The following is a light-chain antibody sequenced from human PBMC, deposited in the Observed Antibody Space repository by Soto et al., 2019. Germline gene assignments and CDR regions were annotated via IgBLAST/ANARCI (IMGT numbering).Light chain of an antibody. Sequence: EIVLTQSPGTLSLSPGERATLSCRASQSVSSSYLAWYQQKPGQAPRLLIYGASSRATGIPDRFSGSGSGTDFTLTISRLEPEDFAVYYCQQYGSSPFARTFGGGTKVEIK. CDR3: QQYGSSPFART. V-gene: IGKV3-20*01. CDR1: QSVSSSY. J-gene: IGKJ4*01. CDR2: GAS.